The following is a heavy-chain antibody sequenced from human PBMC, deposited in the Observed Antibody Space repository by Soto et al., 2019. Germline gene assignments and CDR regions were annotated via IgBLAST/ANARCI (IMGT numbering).Heavy chain of an antibody. J-gene: IGHJ4*02. D-gene: IGHD4-17*01. Sequence: GASVKVSCKPSAYTFADFGIHCGRQAPGQGPEWMGWINGGNGDTKYSPSFQGRVTITRDTSASTAFMELHSLTSEDTATYYCAKDRWVTTKSFDFWGPGTLVTVSS. CDR3: AKDRWVTTKSFDF. V-gene: IGHV1-3*01. CDR2: INGGNGDT. CDR1: AYTFADFG.